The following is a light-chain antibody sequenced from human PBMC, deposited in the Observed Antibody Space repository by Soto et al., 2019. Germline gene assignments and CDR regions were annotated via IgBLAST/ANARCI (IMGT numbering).Light chain of an antibody. Sequence: DIPLTQSPSTLSASVGDRVTITCRASQSISTWLAWYQQKPGTAPKLLIYKASTLESGVPSRFSGSRSGTAFTLTVSSLQPDDFATYYCQQDNYSFPYTFGQGTKLEIK. V-gene: IGKV1-5*03. CDR1: QSISTW. CDR2: KAS. CDR3: QQDNYSFPYT. J-gene: IGKJ2*01.